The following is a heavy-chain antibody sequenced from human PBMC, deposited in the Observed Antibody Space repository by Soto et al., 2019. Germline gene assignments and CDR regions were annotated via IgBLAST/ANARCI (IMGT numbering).Heavy chain of an antibody. D-gene: IGHD3-10*01. CDR3: ARDQFLKGRIDP. CDR2: ISAYNGNT. CDR1: GYSFTSFE. J-gene: IGHJ5*02. V-gene: IGHV1-18*01. Sequence: QVQLVQSGAEVKKPGASVKVSCKASGYSFTSFEISWVRQAPGHGLEWIGWISAYNGNTNYAQNFQGRVTMTTDTSTNTAYMELWSLRSDHTAVYFCARDQFLKGRIDPWGQGTLITVSS.